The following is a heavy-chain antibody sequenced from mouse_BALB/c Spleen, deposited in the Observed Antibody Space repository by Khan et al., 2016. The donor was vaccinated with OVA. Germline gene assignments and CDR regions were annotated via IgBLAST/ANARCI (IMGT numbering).Heavy chain of an antibody. CDR2: IYPGNSDT. D-gene: IGHD2-1*01. CDR3: ARNGFGNYESWDY. J-gene: IGHJ2*01. Sequence: VQLQQSGTVLARPGASVKMSCKASGYTFTNYWMHWVKQRPGQGLEWIGTIYPGNSDTNYNQTFTGKAKLTAVTSTSTAYMELSSLTNEDSAVYYCARNGFGNYESWDYWGQGTTLTVSS. CDR1: GYTFTNYW. V-gene: IGHV1-5*01.